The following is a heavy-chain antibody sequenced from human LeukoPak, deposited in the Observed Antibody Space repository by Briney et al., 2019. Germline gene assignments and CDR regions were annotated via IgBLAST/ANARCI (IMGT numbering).Heavy chain of an antibody. Sequence: GGSLRLSCAASGFTFSNAWMSWVRQAPGKGLEWVGRIKNKTDGGTTDYAAPVKGRFTISRDDSKNTLYLQMNSLKTEDTAVYYCTTQPRTYYDFWSGYYNLGYWGQGTLVTVSS. D-gene: IGHD3-3*01. CDR1: GFTFSNAW. CDR3: TTQPRTYYDFWSGYYNLGY. J-gene: IGHJ4*02. CDR2: IKNKTDGGTT. V-gene: IGHV3-15*01.